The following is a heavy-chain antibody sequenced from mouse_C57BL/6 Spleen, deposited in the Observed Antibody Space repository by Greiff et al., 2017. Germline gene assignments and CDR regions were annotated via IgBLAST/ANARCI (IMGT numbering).Heavy chain of an antibody. J-gene: IGHJ4*01. CDR3: ARNPPDSSGSYAMDY. CDR1: GFSLSTFGMG. D-gene: IGHD3-2*02. V-gene: IGHV8-8*01. Sequence: QVTLKESGPGILQPSQTLSLTCSFSGFSLSTFGMGVGWIRQPSGKGLEWLAHIWWDDDKYYNPALKSRLTISKDTSKNPVFLKIANVDTADTATYYCARNPPDSSGSYAMDYWGQGTSVTVSS. CDR2: IWWDDDK.